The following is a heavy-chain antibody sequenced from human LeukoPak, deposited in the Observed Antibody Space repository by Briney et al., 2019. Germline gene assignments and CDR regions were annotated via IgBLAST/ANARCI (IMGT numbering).Heavy chain of an antibody. J-gene: IGHJ4*02. CDR2: INSGGRT. CDR3: AKGLWAFDY. CDR1: GFTFSSYA. V-gene: IGHV3-23*01. Sequence: PGGSLRLSCAASGFTFSSYAMSWVRQAPGKGLEWVSAINSGGRTYYADSVKGRFTISRDNSKNTLYLQMNSLRAEDTAVYYCAKGLWAFDYWGQGTLVTVSS. D-gene: IGHD3-10*01.